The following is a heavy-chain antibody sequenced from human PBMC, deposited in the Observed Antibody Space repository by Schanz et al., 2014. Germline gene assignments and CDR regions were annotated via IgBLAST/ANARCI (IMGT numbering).Heavy chain of an antibody. Sequence: QGQLVQSGPEVKEPGASVKVSCEASRYTFNTYGLNWVRQAPGQGLEWMGRIIPSLGLAKYEQKFQDKVTITADTSTTTAYMELSGLRAEDTAVYYCAKDQGSYGSGSYSYFDYWGQGTLATVSS. CDR3: AKDQGSYGSGSYSYFDY. V-gene: IGHV1-69*04. CDR1: RYTFNTYG. CDR2: IIPSLGLA. D-gene: IGHD3-10*01. J-gene: IGHJ4*02.